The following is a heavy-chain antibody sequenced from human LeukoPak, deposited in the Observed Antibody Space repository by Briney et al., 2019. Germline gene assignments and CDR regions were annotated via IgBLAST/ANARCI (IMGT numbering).Heavy chain of an antibody. CDR3: ARQGGSGSYFF. Sequence: SETLSLTCTVSGGSISSSSYYWGWIRQPPGKGLEWIGSIYYSGSTYYNPSLKSRVTISVDTSKNQFSLKLSSVTAADTAVYYCARQGGSGSYFFWGQGTLVTVSS. CDR2: IYYSGST. CDR1: GGSISSSSYY. V-gene: IGHV4-39*01. D-gene: IGHD1-26*01. J-gene: IGHJ4*02.